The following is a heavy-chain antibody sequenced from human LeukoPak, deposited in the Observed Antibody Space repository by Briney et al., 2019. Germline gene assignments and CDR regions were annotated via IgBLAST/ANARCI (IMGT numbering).Heavy chain of an antibody. J-gene: IGHJ6*02. V-gene: IGHV3-43*02. D-gene: IGHD1-26*01. CDR2: ISGDGGST. Sequence: GGSLRLSCAASGFTFDDYAMHWVRQAPGKGLEWVSLISGDGGSTYYADSVKGRLTISRDNSKNSLYLQMNSLRTEDTALYYCAKGGSHQGYYYGMDVWGQGTTVTVSS. CDR1: GFTFDDYA. CDR3: AKGGSHQGYYYGMDV.